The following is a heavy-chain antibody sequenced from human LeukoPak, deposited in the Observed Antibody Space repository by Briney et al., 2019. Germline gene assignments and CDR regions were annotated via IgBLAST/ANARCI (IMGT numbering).Heavy chain of an antibody. J-gene: IGHJ4*02. D-gene: IGHD4-17*01. CDR3: ARDRSTVTTYLKN. CDR1: GGTFLSYA. Sequence: ASVTVSCKASGGTFLSYAISWVRQAPGQGLAWMGGIIPIFGTANYAQKFQGRVTITADESTSTAYMELSSLRSEDTAVYYCARDRSTVTTYLKNWGQGTLVTVSS. V-gene: IGHV1-69*13. CDR2: IIPIFGTA.